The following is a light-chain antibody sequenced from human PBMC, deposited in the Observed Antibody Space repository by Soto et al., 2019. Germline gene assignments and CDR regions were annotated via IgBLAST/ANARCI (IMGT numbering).Light chain of an antibody. CDR1: QSVNSNY. Sequence: EIVLTQSPGTLSLSPGESAILSCRASQSVNSNYLAWYQQKPGQAPRLLIYGASSRATGVPNRFSGSGSGTDFTLTISSLEPEDFAVYYCQQYNNWPIYTFGQGTKLEIK. CDR3: QQYNNWPIYT. V-gene: IGKV3-20*01. CDR2: GAS. J-gene: IGKJ2*01.